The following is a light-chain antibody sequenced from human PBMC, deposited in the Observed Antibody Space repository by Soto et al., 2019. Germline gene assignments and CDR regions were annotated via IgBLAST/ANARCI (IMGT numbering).Light chain of an antibody. CDR2: DAS. V-gene: IGKV3-11*01. CDR3: HQRSNWPPLT. J-gene: IGKJ4*01. Sequence: EIVLTQSPATLSLSPGERATLSCRASQSVGGYLDWYQQKPDQAPRLLIYDASNRASGIPARFSGSGSGSDFTLTISSLAPEDLAVYYCHQRSNWPPLTFGGGTKVEIK. CDR1: QSVGGY.